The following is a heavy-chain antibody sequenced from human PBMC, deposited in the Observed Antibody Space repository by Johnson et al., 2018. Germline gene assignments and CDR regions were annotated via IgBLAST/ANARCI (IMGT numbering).Heavy chain of an antibody. D-gene: IGHD7-27*01. V-gene: IGHV3-7*01. CDR1: GFTFSSYW. CDR3: ASGSWLTGMDV. CDR2: INEDGSEK. J-gene: IGHJ6*02. Sequence: VQLVQSGGGLVQAGGSLRLSCAASGFTFSSYWMTWVRQAPGKGLEWVANINEDGSEKHYVASVKGRFTISRDNAQNSLYLQMNSLRAEDTAVYYCASGSWLTGMDVWGQGTTVTVAS.